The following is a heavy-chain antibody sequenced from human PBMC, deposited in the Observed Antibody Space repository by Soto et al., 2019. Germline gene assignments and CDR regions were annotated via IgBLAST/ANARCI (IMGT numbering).Heavy chain of an antibody. Sequence: WETLSLTCTVSGGSISSYYWSWIRQPPGKGLEWIGYIYYSGSTNYNPSLKSRVTISVDTSKNQFSLKLSSVTAADTAVYYCARTSSGWYGNFDYRGQGTLVTVSS. CDR2: IYYSGST. J-gene: IGHJ4*02. V-gene: IGHV4-59*01. CDR1: GGSISSYY. D-gene: IGHD6-19*01. CDR3: ARTSSGWYGNFDY.